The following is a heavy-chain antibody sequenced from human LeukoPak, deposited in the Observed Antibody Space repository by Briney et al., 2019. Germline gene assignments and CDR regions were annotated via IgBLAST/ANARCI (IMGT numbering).Heavy chain of an antibody. V-gene: IGHV4-59*01. J-gene: IGHJ3*02. CDR2: IYYSGST. Sequence: SETLSLTCTVSGGSISSYYWSWIRQPPGKGLEWIGYIYYSGSTNYNPSLKSRVTISVDTSKNQFSLKLSSVTAADTAVYYCARLLARGAFDIWGKGKMVTVSS. CDR1: GGSISSYY. D-gene: IGHD3-3*01. CDR3: ARLLARGAFDI.